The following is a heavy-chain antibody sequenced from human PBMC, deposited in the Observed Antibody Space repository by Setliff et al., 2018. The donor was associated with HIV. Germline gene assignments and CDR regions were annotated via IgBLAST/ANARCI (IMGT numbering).Heavy chain of an antibody. Sequence: SETLSLTCAVYGGSFSGYYWSWIRQPPGKGLEWIGEINHSGSTNYNPSLKSRVTISVDTSKNQFSLKQSSVTAADTAVYYCARGSPASIAARPWYFQHWGQGTLVTVSS. CDR3: ARGSPASIAARPWYFQH. D-gene: IGHD6-6*01. CDR1: GGSFSGYY. CDR2: INHSGST. V-gene: IGHV4-34*01. J-gene: IGHJ1*01.